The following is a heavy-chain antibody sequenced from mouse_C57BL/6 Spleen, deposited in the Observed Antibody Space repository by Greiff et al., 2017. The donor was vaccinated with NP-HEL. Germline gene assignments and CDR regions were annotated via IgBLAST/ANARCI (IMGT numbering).Heavy chain of an antibody. CDR2: IWRGGST. CDR3: AKGYDYDKAWFAY. J-gene: IGHJ3*01. D-gene: IGHD2-4*01. Sequence: QVQLQQSGPGLVQPSQSPSITCTVSGFSLTSYGVHWVRQSPGKGLEWLGVIWRGGSTDYNAAFMSRLSITKDNSKSQVFFKMNSLQADDTAIYYCAKGYDYDKAWFAYWGQGTLVTVSA. V-gene: IGHV2-5*01. CDR1: GFSLTSYG.